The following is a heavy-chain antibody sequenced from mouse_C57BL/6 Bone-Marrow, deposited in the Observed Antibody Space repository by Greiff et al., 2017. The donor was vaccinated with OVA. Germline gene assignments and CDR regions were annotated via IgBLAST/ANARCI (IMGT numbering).Heavy chain of an antibody. CDR3: ARSIYYGNLYAMDY. CDR2: IYPGDGDT. J-gene: IGHJ4*01. CDR1: GYAFSSSW. D-gene: IGHD2-1*01. Sequence: QVQLKQSGPELVKPGASVKISCKASGYAFSSSWMNWVKQRPGKGLEWIGRIYPGDGDTNYNGKFKGKATLTADKSSSTAYMQLSSLTSEDSAVYYCARSIYYGNLYAMDYWGQGTSVTVSS. V-gene: IGHV1-82*01.